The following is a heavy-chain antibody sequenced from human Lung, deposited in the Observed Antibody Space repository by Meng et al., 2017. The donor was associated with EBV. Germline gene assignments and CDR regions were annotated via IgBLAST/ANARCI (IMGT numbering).Heavy chain of an antibody. Sequence: EVQLLESGGXVVQPGGFXRFPRAPSGFTFSSYAMSWVSQAPGKVLEWVSAISGSGGSTYYADSVKGRFTISRDNSKNTLYLQMNSLRAEDTAVYYCAKGPHYYGSGRYFDYWGQGTLVTVSS. CDR3: AKGPHYYGSGRYFDY. D-gene: IGHD3-10*01. CDR2: ISGSGGST. CDR1: GFTFSSYA. V-gene: IGHV3-23*01. J-gene: IGHJ4*02.